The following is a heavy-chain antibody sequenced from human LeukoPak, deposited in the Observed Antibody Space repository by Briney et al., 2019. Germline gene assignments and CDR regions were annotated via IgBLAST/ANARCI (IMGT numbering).Heavy chain of an antibody. V-gene: IGHV3-7*01. CDR2: IKPDGSDK. CDR1: GFTFSSYW. CDR3: ARAGFTFSDYFGSFFDY. J-gene: IGHJ4*02. Sequence: PGGSLRLSCAASGFTFSSYWMSWVRQAPGKGLEWVANIKPDGSDKYYVDSVKGRFTISRDNAKNSLYLQMNSLRAEDTAVYYCARAGFTFSDYFGSFFDYWGQGTLVTVSS. D-gene: IGHD3-10*01.